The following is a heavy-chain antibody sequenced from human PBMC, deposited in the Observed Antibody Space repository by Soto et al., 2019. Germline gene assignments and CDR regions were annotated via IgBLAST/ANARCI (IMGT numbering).Heavy chain of an antibody. D-gene: IGHD3-22*01. J-gene: IGHJ4*02. CDR1: GFTFSSYG. V-gene: IGHV3-30*18. CDR3: SKGEYYYDRSGLSY. Sequence: GGSLRLSCAASGFTFSSYGMHWVRQAPGKGLEWVAVISYDGSNKYYADSVKGRFTISRDNSKNTLYLQMNSLRAEDTAVYYCSKGEYYYDRSGLSYSAQRTLVTGS. CDR2: ISYDGSNK.